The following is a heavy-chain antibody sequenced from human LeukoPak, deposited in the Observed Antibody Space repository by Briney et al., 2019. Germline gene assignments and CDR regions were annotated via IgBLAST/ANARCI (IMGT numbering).Heavy chain of an antibody. CDR3: ARDLGCSSTSCYISIGDAFDI. V-gene: IGHV1-69*13. D-gene: IGHD2-2*02. CDR2: IIPIFGTA. J-gene: IGHJ3*02. Sequence: EASVKVSCKASGGTFSSYAISWVRQAPGQGLEWMGGIIPIFGTANYAQKFQGRVTITADESTSTAYMELSSLRSEDTAVYYCARDLGCSSTSCYISIGDAFDIWGQGIMVTVSS. CDR1: GGTFSSYA.